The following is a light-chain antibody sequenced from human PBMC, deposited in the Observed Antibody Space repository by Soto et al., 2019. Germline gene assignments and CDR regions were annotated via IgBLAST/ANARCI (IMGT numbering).Light chain of an antibody. Sequence: NVGTQTPATVCWSTGETATLSCRASQSVSSYLAGYQQKPGQAPRVLICDASDRATGTPPRFSGSGPGTAFPLPLSSLEHEDFAVYYCTQRSKRQVPFGHG. CDR3: TQRSKRQVP. J-gene: IGKJ5*01. V-gene: IGKV3D-11*02. CDR2: DAS. CDR1: QSVSSY.